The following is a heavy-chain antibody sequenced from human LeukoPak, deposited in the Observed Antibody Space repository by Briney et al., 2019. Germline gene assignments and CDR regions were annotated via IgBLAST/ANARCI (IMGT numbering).Heavy chain of an antibody. CDR2: LRYDGSNR. D-gene: IGHD2-2*01. V-gene: IGHV3-30*02. CDR3: AKIIVVVPAATDFFDY. J-gene: IGHJ4*02. CDR1: GFTFSSYG. Sequence: PGGSLRLSCAASGFTFSSYGMHWVRQAPGKGLGGVAFLRYDGSNRYYADSVKGRFTISRDNSKNTLYLQMNSLRAEDTAVYYCAKIIVVVPAATDFFDYWGQGTLVTVSS.